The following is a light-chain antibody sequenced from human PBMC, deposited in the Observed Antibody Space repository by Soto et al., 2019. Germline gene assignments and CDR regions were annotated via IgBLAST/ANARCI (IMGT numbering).Light chain of an antibody. Sequence: QSALTQSASVSGSPGQSITISCTGTNSDIENYNLVSWYQQHPDKAPKLIIFEDTKRPSGVSNRFSGSKSGNTASLTISGLQAEDEANYYCCSYAGSSTVIFGGGTKLTVL. CDR2: EDT. CDR1: NSDIENYNL. V-gene: IGLV2-23*01. CDR3: CSYAGSSTVI. J-gene: IGLJ2*01.